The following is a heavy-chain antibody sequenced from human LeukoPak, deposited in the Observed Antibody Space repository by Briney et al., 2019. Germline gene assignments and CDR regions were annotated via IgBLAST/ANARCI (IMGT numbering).Heavy chain of an antibody. J-gene: IGHJ5*02. V-gene: IGHV4-59*01. D-gene: IGHD7-27*01. Sequence: SETLSLTCTVSGGSISSYYWSWIRQPPGKGLEWIGYIYYSGSTNYNPSLKSRVTISVDTSKNQFSLKLSSVTAADTAVYYCAGLTGDLGWFDPWGQGTLVTVSS. CDR3: AGLTGDLGWFDP. CDR2: IYYSGST. CDR1: GGSISSYY.